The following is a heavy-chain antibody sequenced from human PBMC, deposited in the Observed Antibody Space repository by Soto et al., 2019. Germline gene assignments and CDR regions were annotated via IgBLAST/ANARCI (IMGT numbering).Heavy chain of an antibody. D-gene: IGHD3-3*02. V-gene: IGHV3-23*01. CDR2: ISGSGGST. CDR3: AKWPVSFLDYYYGMDV. J-gene: IGHJ6*02. CDR1: GFTFSSYA. Sequence: GGSLRLSCAASGFTFSSYAMSWVRQAPGKGLEWVSAISGSGGSTYYADSVKGRFTISRDNSKNTLSLQMSSLRADDTAVYYCAKWPVSFLDYYYGMDVWGQGTTVTVSS.